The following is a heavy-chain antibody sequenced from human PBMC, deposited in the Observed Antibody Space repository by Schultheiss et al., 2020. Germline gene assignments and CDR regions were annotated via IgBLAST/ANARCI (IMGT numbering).Heavy chain of an antibody. CDR1: GFTFSSYS. Sequence: GGSLRLSCEASGFTFSSYSMNWVRQAPGKVLEWVSSISSSSSYIYYADSVKGRFTISRDNAKNSLYLQMNSLRAEDTAVYYCARIYSSGWYLTDYWGQGTLVTVSS. CDR2: ISSSSSYI. CDR3: ARIYSSGWYLTDY. D-gene: IGHD6-19*01. V-gene: IGHV3-21*01. J-gene: IGHJ4*02.